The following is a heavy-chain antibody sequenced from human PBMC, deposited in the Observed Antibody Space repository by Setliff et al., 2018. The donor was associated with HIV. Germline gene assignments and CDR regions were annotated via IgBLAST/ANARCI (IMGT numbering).Heavy chain of an antibody. D-gene: IGHD1-1*01. CDR2: INHSGNT. Sequence: KPSETLSLTCAVYGGSFSGYWSWIRQSPGKGLEWLGEINHSGNTHYDPSLKSRVTMSLDTSKNQFSLNLNSVTAADTAVYYCSNWNTTVDADSWGQGTLVTVSS. V-gene: IGHV4-34*01. J-gene: IGHJ4*02. CDR1: GGSFSGY. CDR3: SNWNTTVDADS.